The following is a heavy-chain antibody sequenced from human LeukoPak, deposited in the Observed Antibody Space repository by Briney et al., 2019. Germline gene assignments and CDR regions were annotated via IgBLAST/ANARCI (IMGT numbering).Heavy chain of an antibody. V-gene: IGHV4-39*07. Sequence: PSETLSLTCTVSGGSISGSSYYWGWIRQPPGKGLEWIGSIYYSGSTYYNPSLKSRVTISVDTSKNQFSLKLSSVTAADTAVYYCAGDGAYYDSSGYRLYYFDYWGQGTLVTVSS. CDR1: GGSISGSSYY. CDR3: AGDGAYYDSSGYRLYYFDY. J-gene: IGHJ4*02. D-gene: IGHD3-22*01. CDR2: IYYSGST.